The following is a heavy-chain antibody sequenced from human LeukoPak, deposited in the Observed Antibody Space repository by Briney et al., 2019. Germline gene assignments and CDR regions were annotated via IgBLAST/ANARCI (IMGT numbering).Heavy chain of an antibody. Sequence: GGSLRLSCAASGFTFSSYSMNWVRQAPGKGLEWVSYISSSSSTIYYADSVKGRFTISRDNAKNSLYLQMNSLRAEDTAVYYCARGWGYSYGSHHWYFDLWGRGTLVTVSS. J-gene: IGHJ2*01. D-gene: IGHD5-18*01. V-gene: IGHV3-48*01. CDR1: GFTFSSYS. CDR3: ARGWGYSYGSHHWYFDL. CDR2: ISSSSSTI.